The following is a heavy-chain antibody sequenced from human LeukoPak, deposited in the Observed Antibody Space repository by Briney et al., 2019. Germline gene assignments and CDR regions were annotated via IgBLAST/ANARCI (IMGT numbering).Heavy chain of an antibody. CDR1: GFTFSSYA. Sequence: GGSLRLSCAASGFTFSSYAMSWVRQAPGKGLEWVSVISGSGGATYYADFVKGRFTISRDNSKNTLYLQMNSLRAEDTAVFYCAKEMGATRPFDSWGQGTLVTVSS. D-gene: IGHD1-26*01. CDR2: ISGSGGAT. V-gene: IGHV3-23*01. CDR3: AKEMGATRPFDS. J-gene: IGHJ4*02.